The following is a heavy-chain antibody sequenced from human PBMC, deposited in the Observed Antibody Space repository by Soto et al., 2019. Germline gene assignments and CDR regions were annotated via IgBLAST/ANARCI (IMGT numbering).Heavy chain of an antibody. D-gene: IGHD2-15*01. J-gene: IGHJ6*02. CDR3: ATSFNCSGGSCYATYDYYYYYGMDV. CDR1: GGSISSGGYY. V-gene: IGHV4-31*03. Sequence: SETLSLTCTVSGGSISSGGYYWSWIRQHPGKGLEWIGYIYYSGSTYYNPSLKSRVTISVDTSKNQFSLKLSSVTAADTAVYYCATSFNCSGGSCYATYDYYYYYGMDVWGQGTTVTVSS. CDR2: IYYSGST.